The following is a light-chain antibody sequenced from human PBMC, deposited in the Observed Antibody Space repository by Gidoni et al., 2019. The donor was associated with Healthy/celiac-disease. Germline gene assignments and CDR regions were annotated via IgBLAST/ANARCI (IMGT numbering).Light chain of an antibody. CDR1: QSISSW. CDR2: DAS. J-gene: IGKJ3*01. CDR3: QQYNSSPFT. V-gene: IGKV1-5*01. Sequence: DIQMTQSPSTLSASVGDRVTITCRASQSISSWLAWYQQKPGKAPKLLIYDASSLESGVPSRFSGSGSGTEFTLTISSLQPDDFATYYCQQYNSSPFTFXPXTKVDIK.